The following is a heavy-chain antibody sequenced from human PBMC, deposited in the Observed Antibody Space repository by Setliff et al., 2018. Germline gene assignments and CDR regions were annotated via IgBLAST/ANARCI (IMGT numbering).Heavy chain of an antibody. V-gene: IGHV5-51*01. CDR1: GYSFTSYW. CDR2: IYPGDSDT. D-gene: IGHD3-3*01. Sequence: PGESLKISCKASGYSFTSYWIGWVRQMPGKGLEWMGIIYPGDSDTRYSPSFQGQVTISADKSISTAYLQWSSLKASDTAMYYCARQYYNFWSGYSPKKGWFDPWGQGTLVTVSS. J-gene: IGHJ5*02. CDR3: ARQYYNFWSGYSPKKGWFDP.